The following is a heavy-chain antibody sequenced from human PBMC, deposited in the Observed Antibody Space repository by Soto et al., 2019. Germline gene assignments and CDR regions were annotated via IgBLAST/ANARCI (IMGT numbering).Heavy chain of an antibody. J-gene: IGHJ4*02. CDR3: ARKNGSGKTHPLDY. D-gene: IGHD3-10*01. CDR1: GGSISSSSYY. V-gene: IGHV4-39*01. Sequence: SETLSLTCTVSGGSISSSSYYWGWIRQPPGKGLEWIGSIYYSGSTYYNPSLKSRVTISVDTSKNQFSLKLSSVTAADTAVYYCARKNGSGKTHPLDYWGQGTLVTVSS. CDR2: IYYSGST.